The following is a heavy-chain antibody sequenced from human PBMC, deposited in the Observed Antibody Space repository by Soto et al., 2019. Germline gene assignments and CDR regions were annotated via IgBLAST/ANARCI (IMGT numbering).Heavy chain of an antibody. CDR2: IYYSGSN. D-gene: IGHD4-17*01. J-gene: IGHJ4*02. V-gene: IGHV4-31*03. CDR3: ARDRYGVPRGDYFDS. Sequence: PSGTLSLTSTVSGGSINSGAHYWSWIRQLPGKGLEWIGNIYYSGSNYYNPSLKSRVTISVDTSNNQFSLNLSSVTAADTAIYYCARDRYGVPRGDYFDSWGQGILVTVSS. CDR1: GGSINSGAHY.